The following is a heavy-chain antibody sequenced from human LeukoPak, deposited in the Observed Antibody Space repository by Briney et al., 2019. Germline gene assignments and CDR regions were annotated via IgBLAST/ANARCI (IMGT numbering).Heavy chain of an antibody. J-gene: IGHJ4*02. V-gene: IGHV3-11*01. CDR1: GFTFSDYY. CDR2: ISSSGSTI. CDR3: ASSPRIAAAGLDY. Sequence: GGSLRLSCAASGFTFSDYYMSWIRQAPGKGLEWVSYISSSGSTIYYADSVKGRFTISRDNAKSSLYLQMNSLRAEDTAVYYCASSPRIAAAGLDYWGQGTLVTVSS. D-gene: IGHD6-13*01.